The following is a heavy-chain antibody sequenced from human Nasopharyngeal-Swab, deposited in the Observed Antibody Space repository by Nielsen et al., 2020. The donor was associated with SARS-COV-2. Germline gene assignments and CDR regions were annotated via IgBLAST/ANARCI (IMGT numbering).Heavy chain of an antibody. CDR1: GFIFTSYN. J-gene: IGHJ6*02. D-gene: IGHD3-22*01. V-gene: IGHV3-21*01. Sequence: GESLKISCAASGFIFTSYNMNWVRQASAKGLEWVSSISFSSSYIYYADSVKGRFTLSRDNAKKSLYLQMNSLRAEDSAVYYCARSKISPSSYYDSSGYYGSYGMDVWGQGTTVAVSS. CDR2: ISFSSSYI. CDR3: ARSKISPSSYYDSSGYYGSYGMDV.